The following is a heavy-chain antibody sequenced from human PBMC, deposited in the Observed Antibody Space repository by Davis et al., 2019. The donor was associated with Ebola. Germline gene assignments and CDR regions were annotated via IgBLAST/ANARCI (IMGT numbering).Heavy chain of an antibody. V-gene: IGHV1-2*06. J-gene: IGHJ3*02. CDR1: GYTFTDYN. Sequence: ASVKVSCKASGYTFTDYNIHWMRQAPGQGLEWLGRVILKSGATNYAQKFQGRVTMTRDTSISTVYMELVRLTSDDTAVYYCAIGYCSGGTCQGAFDIWGQGAMVTVSS. CDR3: AIGYCSGGTCQGAFDI. CDR2: VILKSGAT. D-gene: IGHD2-15*01.